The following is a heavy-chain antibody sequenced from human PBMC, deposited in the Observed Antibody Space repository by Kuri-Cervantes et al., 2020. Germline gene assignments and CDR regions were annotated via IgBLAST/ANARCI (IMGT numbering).Heavy chain of an antibody. V-gene: IGHV3-30*18. Sequence: GESLKISCAASGFTFSSYGMHWVRQAPGKGPEWVAVISYDGSNKYYADSVKGRFTISRDNSKNTLYLQMNSLRAEDTAVYYCANTYYYGSGTSFDYWGQGTLVTVSS. CDR2: ISYDGSNK. CDR3: ANTYYYGSGTSFDY. D-gene: IGHD3-10*01. CDR1: GFTFSSYG. J-gene: IGHJ4*02.